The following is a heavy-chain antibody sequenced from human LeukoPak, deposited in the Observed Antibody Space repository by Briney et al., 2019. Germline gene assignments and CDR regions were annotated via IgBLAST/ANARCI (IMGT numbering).Heavy chain of an antibody. V-gene: IGHV4-59*01. J-gene: IGHJ6*02. CDR1: GGSISSYY. CDR3: ARASYSYGLYYYYYGMDV. D-gene: IGHD5-18*01. CDR2: IYYSGST. Sequence: SETLSLTCTVSGGSISSYYWSWIRQPPGKGLEWIGYIYYSGSTNYNPSLKSRVTISVDTSKNQFSLKLSSVTAADTAVYYCARASYSYGLYYYYYGMDVWGQGTTVTVSS.